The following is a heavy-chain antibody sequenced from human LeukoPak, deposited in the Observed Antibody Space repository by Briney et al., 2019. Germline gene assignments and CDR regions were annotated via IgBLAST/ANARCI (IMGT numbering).Heavy chain of an antibody. CDR2: ISYDGSNK. CDR3: ARDAADCSSTSCSYYYFDY. D-gene: IGHD2-2*01. Sequence: GGSLRLSCAASGFTFTSYALHWVRQAPGKGLEWVAVISYDGSNKYYADSVKGRFTTSRDNSKNTVSLQMNSLRAEDTAVYYCARDAADCSSTSCSYYYFDYWGQGTLVTVSS. V-gene: IGHV3-30-3*01. CDR1: GFTFTSYA. J-gene: IGHJ4*02.